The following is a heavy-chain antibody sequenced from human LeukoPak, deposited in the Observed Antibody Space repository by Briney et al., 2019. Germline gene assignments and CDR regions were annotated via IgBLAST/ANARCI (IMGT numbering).Heavy chain of an antibody. Sequence: SETLSLTCTVSGGSISSNLYFWTWIRQPPGKGLEWIGYFDYSGSTNYNPSLKSRVTMSVDTSKNQFSLKLSSVTAADTAVYYCARRHVIYSSSSDPYYFDYWGQGTLVIVSS. CDR2: FDYSGST. CDR3: ARRHVIYSSSSDPYYFDY. D-gene: IGHD6-6*01. V-gene: IGHV4-61*01. CDR1: GGSISSNLYF. J-gene: IGHJ4*02.